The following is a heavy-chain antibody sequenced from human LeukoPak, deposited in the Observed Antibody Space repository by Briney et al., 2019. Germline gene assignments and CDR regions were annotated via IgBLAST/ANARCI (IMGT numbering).Heavy chain of an antibody. CDR1: GGSISSYY. V-gene: IGHV4-59*01. CDR2: IYYSGST. CDR3: ARGKYSSSPYYFDY. J-gene: IGHJ4*02. D-gene: IGHD6-13*01. Sequence: SETLSLTCTVSGGSISSYYWSWIRQPPGKGLEWIGYIYYSGSTNYNPSLKSRVTISVDTYKNQFSLKLSSVTAADTAVYYCARGKYSSSPYYFDYWGQGTLVTVSS.